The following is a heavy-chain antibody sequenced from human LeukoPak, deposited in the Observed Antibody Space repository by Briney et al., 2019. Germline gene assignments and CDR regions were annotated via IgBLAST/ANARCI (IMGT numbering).Heavy chain of an antibody. CDR2: ITPYNGNT. V-gene: IGHV1-18*01. J-gene: IGHJ4*02. CDR3: ARVCHWDADNTRGDPVHY. Sequence: ASVNLFHKSCGYTFTGYGATWVRQAPGQGLEWMGWITPYNGNTNYAQSLQGRVTMTTDTSTRTAYMELRSLRSDDTAVYYCARVCHWDADNTRGDPVHYWGEGGLLTVSS. D-gene: IGHD1-1*01. CDR1: GYTFTGYG.